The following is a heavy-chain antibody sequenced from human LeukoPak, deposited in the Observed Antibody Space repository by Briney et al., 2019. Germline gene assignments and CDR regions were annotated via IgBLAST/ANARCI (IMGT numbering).Heavy chain of an antibody. Sequence: SETLSLTCTVSGGSISSSSYYWGWIRQPPGKGLEWIGSIYYSGSTYYNPSLKSRVTISIDTSKNQFSLKLSSVTAADTAVYYCAREWQYQFDYWGQGSLVTISS. CDR3: AREWQYQFDY. CDR2: IYYSGST. D-gene: IGHD4-11*01. CDR1: GGSISSSSYY. V-gene: IGHV4-39*07. J-gene: IGHJ4*02.